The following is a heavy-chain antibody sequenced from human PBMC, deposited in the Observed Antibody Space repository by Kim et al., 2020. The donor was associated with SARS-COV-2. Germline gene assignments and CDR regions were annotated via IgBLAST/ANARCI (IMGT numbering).Heavy chain of an antibody. CDR3: ARSKXXXAGRWVDP. Sequence: ASVKVSCKASGYTFTSYGISWVRQAPGQGLEWMGWISAYNGNTNYAQKLQGRVTMXXDTSTSTAYMXLRSLRSDDTAVYYCARSKXXXAGRWVDPWGQGTXVTVSS. CDR1: GYTFTSYG. D-gene: IGHD6-19*01. V-gene: IGHV1-18*01. J-gene: IGHJ5*02. CDR2: ISAYNGNT.